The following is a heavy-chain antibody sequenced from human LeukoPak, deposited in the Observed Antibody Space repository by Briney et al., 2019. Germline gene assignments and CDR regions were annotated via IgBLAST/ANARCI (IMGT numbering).Heavy chain of an antibody. CDR1: GFPFDHYR. V-gene: IGHV3-21*01. CDR3: ARGTTVESDY. D-gene: IGHD4-23*01. Sequence: GGSLRLSCVVSGFPFDHYRMSWVRQAPGKGLEWVSSINSDSTNMYYTDSVKGRFTVSRDNAKNSLYLQMNSLRAEDTAVYYCARGTTVESDYWGQGTLVTVSS. CDR2: INSDSTNM. J-gene: IGHJ4*02.